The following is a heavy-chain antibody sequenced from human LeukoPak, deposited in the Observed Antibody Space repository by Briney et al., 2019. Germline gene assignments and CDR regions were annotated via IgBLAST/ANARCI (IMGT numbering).Heavy chain of an antibody. Sequence: SETLSLTCTVSGGSISSSSYYWGWIRQPPGKGLEWIGNIYRSGSTNYNPSLKSRLTISVHTSKNQFSLKLSSVTAADTAVYYCARITFVVEGYGMDVWGQGTTVTVSS. V-gene: IGHV4-39*07. D-gene: IGHD2-21*01. CDR3: ARITFVVEGYGMDV. J-gene: IGHJ6*02. CDR2: IYRSGST. CDR1: GGSISSSSYY.